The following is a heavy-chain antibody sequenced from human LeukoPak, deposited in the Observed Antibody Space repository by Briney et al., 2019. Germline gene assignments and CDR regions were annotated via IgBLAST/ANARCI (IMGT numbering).Heavy chain of an antibody. Sequence: ASVKVSCKASGYTFTGYYLQWVRQAPGQGLEWMGWINPDSGGTEYAQRFQGRVTMTRDKSISTASMELSRLRSDDTAVYYCARDHCSANSCYGDYYNGVDVWGQGTTVTVSS. V-gene: IGHV1-2*02. D-gene: IGHD2-2*01. CDR3: ARDHCSANSCYGDYYNGVDV. CDR1: GYTFTGYY. CDR2: INPDSGGT. J-gene: IGHJ6*02.